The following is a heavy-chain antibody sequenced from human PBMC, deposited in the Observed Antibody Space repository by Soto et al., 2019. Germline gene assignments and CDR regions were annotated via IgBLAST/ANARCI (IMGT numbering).Heavy chain of an antibody. V-gene: IGHV4-30-4*01. CDR1: GGSISSDDYY. D-gene: IGHD3-9*01. CDR3: ASILRYFYWLTGGGYYYGLDV. J-gene: IGHJ6*02. CDR2: IYHSGRT. Sequence: QVQLQESGPGLVKPSQTLSLTCTVSGGSISSDDYYWSWIRQPPGKGLEWIGYIYHSGRTYYNPSLKSRMTISVDTSKKQFPLRLGSVTGADTAVYYCASILRYFYWLTGGGYYYGLDVWGQGATVTVSS.